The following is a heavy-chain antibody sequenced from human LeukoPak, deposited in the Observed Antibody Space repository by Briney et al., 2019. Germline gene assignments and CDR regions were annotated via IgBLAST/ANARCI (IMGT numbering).Heavy chain of an antibody. J-gene: IGHJ4*02. D-gene: IGHD6-19*01. Sequence: SQTLSLTCAISGDSVSSNSAAWNWIRQSPSRGLEWLGRTYYRSKWYNDYAVSVKSRITINPDTSKNQFSLQLNSVTPEDTAVYYCARARGQWLTRMGNFDYWGQGTLVTVSS. CDR3: ARARGQWLTRMGNFDY. CDR1: GDSVSSNSAA. V-gene: IGHV6-1*01. CDR2: TYYRSKWYN.